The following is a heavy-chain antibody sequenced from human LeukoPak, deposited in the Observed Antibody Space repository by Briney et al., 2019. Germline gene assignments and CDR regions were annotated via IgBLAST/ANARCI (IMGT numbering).Heavy chain of an antibody. CDR1: GFTFSSYS. CDR2: ISSSSSYI. Sequence: EPGGSLRLSCAASGFTFSSYSMNWVRQAPGKGLEWVSSISSSSSYIYYADSVKGRFTISRDNAKNSLYLQMNSLRAEDTAVYYCARASRSGTEEDYWGQGTLVTVSS. CDR3: ARASRSGTEEDY. J-gene: IGHJ4*02. D-gene: IGHD6-19*01. V-gene: IGHV3-21*01.